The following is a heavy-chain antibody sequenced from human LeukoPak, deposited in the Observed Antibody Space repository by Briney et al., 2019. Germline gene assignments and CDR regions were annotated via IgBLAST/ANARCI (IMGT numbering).Heavy chain of an antibody. D-gene: IGHD3-10*01. CDR1: GYTFTSYY. CDR3: ARSTMAPRAVFDY. J-gene: IGHJ4*02. V-gene: IGHV1-18*04. CDR2: ISAYNGNT. Sequence: AASVKVSCKASGYTFTSYYMHWVRQAPGQGLEWMGWISAYNGNTNYAQKLQGRVTMTTDTSTSTAYMELRSLRSDDTAVYYCARSTMAPRAVFDYWGQGTLVTVSS.